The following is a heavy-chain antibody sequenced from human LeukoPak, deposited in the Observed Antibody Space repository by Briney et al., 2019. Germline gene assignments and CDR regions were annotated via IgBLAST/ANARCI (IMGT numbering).Heavy chain of an antibody. V-gene: IGHV4-30-2*01. CDR3: ARGGRGYSYGSSPFDY. Sequence: PSETLSLTCAVYGGSFSGYSWNWIRQPPGEGLEWIGYIDHSGSTYYKPSLKSRVTISVDRSKNQFSLKLNSVTAADTAVYYCARGGRGYSYGSSPFDYWGQGTLVTVSS. D-gene: IGHD5-18*01. CDR1: GGSFSGYS. CDR2: IDHSGST. J-gene: IGHJ4*02.